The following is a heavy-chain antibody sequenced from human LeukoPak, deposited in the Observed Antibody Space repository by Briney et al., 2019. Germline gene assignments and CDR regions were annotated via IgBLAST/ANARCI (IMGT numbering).Heavy chain of an antibody. CDR1: GFSFNAYW. CDR3: ATFGLVAALDL. J-gene: IGHJ4*02. CDR2: INPAGSET. Sequence: GGSLRLSCAASGFSFNAYWMAWVRRAPGTGLEWVANINPAGSETFHVDPVKGRFSISRDHAKNLVYLQMNSLRAEDTAVYYCATFGLVAALDLWGQGTLVTVSS. D-gene: IGHD5-12*01. V-gene: IGHV3-7*01.